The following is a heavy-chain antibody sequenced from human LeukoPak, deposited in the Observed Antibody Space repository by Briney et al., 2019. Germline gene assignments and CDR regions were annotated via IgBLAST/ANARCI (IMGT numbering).Heavy chain of an antibody. CDR1: TGSISSYS. Sequence: SETLSLTCTVSTGSISSYSWTWIRQPPGKGLEWIGYIYYTGSTTYSPSLRSRVSISVDTSKNVVSLILTSVTAADTAVYYCARECDNFDRYFDYWDQGALVTVSS. J-gene: IGHJ4*02. V-gene: IGHV4-59*12. D-gene: IGHD3-9*01. CDR2: IYYTGST. CDR3: ARECDNFDRYFDY.